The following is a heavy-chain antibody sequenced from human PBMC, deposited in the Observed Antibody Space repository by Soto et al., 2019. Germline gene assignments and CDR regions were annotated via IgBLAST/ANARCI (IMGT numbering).Heavy chain of an antibody. J-gene: IGHJ6*02. CDR2: ISEDAETD. V-gene: IGHV3-30*18. Sequence: QVRLVESVGGVVQPGGSLRLSCVASGFTFSDFGMHWVRQGPGKGLEWLAVISEDAETDFHADSVKGRFTVSRDNFKETLYLQMNSLTTDDSGVYFCAKAPFRRPYYFYGMDVWGQGTTVIVSS. CDR3: AKAPFRRPYYFYGMDV. D-gene: IGHD3-10*01. CDR1: GFTFSDFG.